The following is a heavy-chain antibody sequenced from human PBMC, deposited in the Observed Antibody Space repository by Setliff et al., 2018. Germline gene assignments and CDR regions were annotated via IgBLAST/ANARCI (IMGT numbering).Heavy chain of an antibody. Sequence: GGSLRLSCAASGFTFSTYAMSWVRQAPGKGLEWVSTISGNDGRTYYADSVQGRFTISRDNSENTLYPQMNSLSAEDTAVYYCAKDGIALMVYAILADCWGQGTLVTVSS. CDR2: ISGNDGRT. CDR1: GFTFSTYA. D-gene: IGHD2-8*01. V-gene: IGHV3-23*01. J-gene: IGHJ4*02. CDR3: AKDGIALMVYAILADC.